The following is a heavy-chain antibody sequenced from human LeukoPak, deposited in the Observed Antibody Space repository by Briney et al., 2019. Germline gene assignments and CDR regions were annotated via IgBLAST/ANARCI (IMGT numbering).Heavy chain of an antibody. D-gene: IGHD6-19*01. V-gene: IGHV4-59*01. J-gene: IGHJ4*02. CDR1: GGSISSYY. CDR2: IYYSGST. CDR3: ARGYSSGWFSVPYFDY. Sequence: SETLSLTCTVSGGSISSYYWSWIRQPPGKGLEWIGYIYYSGSTNYNPSLKSRVTISVDTSKNQFSLKPSSVTAADTAVYYCARGYSSGWFSVPYFDYWGQGTLVTVSS.